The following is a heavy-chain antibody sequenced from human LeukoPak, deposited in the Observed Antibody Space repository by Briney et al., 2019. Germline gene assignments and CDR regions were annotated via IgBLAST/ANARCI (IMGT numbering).Heavy chain of an antibody. CDR1: GGSIGSYY. Sequence: TSETLSLTCTVSGGSIGSYYWSWIRQPAGKGLEWIGRIYTSGSTNYNPSLKSRVTMSVDTSKNQFSLKLSSVTAADTAVYYCARRARDSSGYYYMDVWGKGTTVTVSS. CDR3: ARRARDSSGYYYMDV. V-gene: IGHV4-4*07. D-gene: IGHD3-22*01. CDR2: IYTSGST. J-gene: IGHJ6*03.